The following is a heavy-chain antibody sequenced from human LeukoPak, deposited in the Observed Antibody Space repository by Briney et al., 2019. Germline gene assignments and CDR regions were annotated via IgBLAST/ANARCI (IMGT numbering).Heavy chain of an antibody. CDR3: AEAPVTSCRGAFCYPFDY. Sequence: GGSLRLSCAASGFTFSSYDIHWVRQAPGKGLEWVAFVRYDGSNKYYADSVRGRFTISRDNSKNTLYLQMNSLRAEDTAVYFCAEAPVTSCRGAFCYPFDYWGQGTLVTVSS. V-gene: IGHV3-30*02. D-gene: IGHD2-15*01. CDR2: VRYDGSNK. J-gene: IGHJ4*02. CDR1: GFTFSSYD.